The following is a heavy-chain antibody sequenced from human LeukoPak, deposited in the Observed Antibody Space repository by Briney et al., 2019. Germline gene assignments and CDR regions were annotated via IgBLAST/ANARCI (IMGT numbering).Heavy chain of an antibody. D-gene: IGHD3-3*01. CDR2: INSDGSST. J-gene: IGHJ6*03. Sequence: GGSLRLSCAASGFTFSSYWMHWVRQAPGKGLVWVSRINSDGSSTSYADSVKGRSTISRDNAKNTLYLQMNSLRAEDTAVYYCARGHRITIFGVAPRHYYYYMDVWGKGTTVTVSS. V-gene: IGHV3-74*01. CDR1: GFTFSSYW. CDR3: ARGHRITIFGVAPRHYYYYMDV.